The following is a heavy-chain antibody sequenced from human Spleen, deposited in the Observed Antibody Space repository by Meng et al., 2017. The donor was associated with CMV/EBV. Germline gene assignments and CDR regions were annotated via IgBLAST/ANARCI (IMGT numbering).Heavy chain of an antibody. Sequence: GESLKISCAASGFTFSSYNMNWVRQAPGKGLDWVSYISSSGYTIYYSDSVKGRFTVSRDSARNSLFLQMNSLRAEDTAVYYCAREYWFGELSPDAFDIWGHGTMVTVSS. V-gene: IGHV3-48*03. CDR1: GFTFSSYN. CDR3: AREYWFGELSPDAFDI. CDR2: ISSSGYTI. D-gene: IGHD3-10*01. J-gene: IGHJ3*02.